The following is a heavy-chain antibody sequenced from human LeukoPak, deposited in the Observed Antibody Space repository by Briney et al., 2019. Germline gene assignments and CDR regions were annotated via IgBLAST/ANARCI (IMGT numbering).Heavy chain of an antibody. D-gene: IGHD7-27*01. CDR3: ARHEIPGVDY. J-gene: IGHJ4*02. V-gene: IGHV4-39*01. CDR2: IYYSGST. Sequence: PSETLSLTCTVSGGSVSSGGYYWSWIRQPPGKGLEWIGSIYYSGSTYYNPSLKSRVTISVDTSKNQFSLKLSSVTAADTAVYYCARHEIPGVDYWGQGTLVTVSS. CDR1: GGSVSSGGYY.